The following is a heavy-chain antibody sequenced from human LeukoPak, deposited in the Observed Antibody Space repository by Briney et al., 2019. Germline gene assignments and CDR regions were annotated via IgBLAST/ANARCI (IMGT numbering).Heavy chain of an antibody. CDR3: ARDSYYDSSGYYSSEYFQH. Sequence: ASVKVSCKASGYAFTGYYMHWVRQAPGQGLEWMGWINPNSGGTNYAQKFQGRVTMTRDTSISTAYMELSRLRSDDTAVYYCARDSYYDSSGYYSSEYFQHWGQGTLVTVSS. J-gene: IGHJ1*01. CDR1: GYAFTGYY. CDR2: INPNSGGT. V-gene: IGHV1-2*02. D-gene: IGHD3-22*01.